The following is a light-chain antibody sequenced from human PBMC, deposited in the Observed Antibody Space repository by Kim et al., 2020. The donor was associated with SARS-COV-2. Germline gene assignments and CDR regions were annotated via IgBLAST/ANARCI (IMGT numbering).Light chain of an antibody. CDR3: CSYGGTYTWV. CDR2: DVN. Sequence: QSALTQPRSVSGSPGQSVTISCTGTSSNVGDYDLVSWYQQHPGKAPKLIICDVNKRSSGVPERFSGSKSGNTASLTISGLQSDDEADYYCCSYGGTYTWVFGGGTALTVL. V-gene: IGLV2-11*01. CDR1: SSNVGDYDL. J-gene: IGLJ3*02.